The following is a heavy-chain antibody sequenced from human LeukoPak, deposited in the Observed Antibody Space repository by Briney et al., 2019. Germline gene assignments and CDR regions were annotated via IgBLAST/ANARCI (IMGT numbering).Heavy chain of an antibody. CDR1: GGSISSGGYS. V-gene: IGHV4-30-2*01. CDR3: ASPYGGPGY. D-gene: IGHD4-17*01. Sequence: PSQTLSLTCAVSGGSISSGGYSWSWIRQPPGKGLEWIGYIYHSGSTNYNPSLKSRVTISVDTSKNQFSLKLSSVTAADTAVYYCASPYGGPGYWGQGTLVTVSS. J-gene: IGHJ4*02. CDR2: IYHSGST.